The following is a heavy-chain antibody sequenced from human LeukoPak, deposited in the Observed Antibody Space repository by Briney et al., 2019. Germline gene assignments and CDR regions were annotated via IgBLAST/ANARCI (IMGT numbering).Heavy chain of an antibody. CDR3: ARGSMGGSGNNYRDYYYGMDV. CDR2: IYFSGTT. V-gene: IGHV4-4*07. Sequence: SETLSLTCTVSGGAISTYSWTWIRQPAGKGLEWIGRIYFSGTTNFNPSLKSRVTMSLDTSKNQFSLKLNSVTAADTAVYYCARGSMGGSGNNYRDYYYGMDVWGQGTTVTVSS. CDR1: GGAISTYS. D-gene: IGHD3-10*01. J-gene: IGHJ6*02.